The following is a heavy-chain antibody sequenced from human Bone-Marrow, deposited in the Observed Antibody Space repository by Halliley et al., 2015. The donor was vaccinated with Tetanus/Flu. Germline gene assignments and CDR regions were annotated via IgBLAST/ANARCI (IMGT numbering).Heavy chain of an antibody. CDR3: VGDVVVTDDVASAKYFQH. V-gene: IGHV3-7*04. J-gene: IGHJ1*01. Sequence: YGDSVRGRFTISRDNAKDALFLQMSSLRVEDTGVYYCVGDVVVTDDVASAKYFQHWGQGTLVTVSS. D-gene: IGHD2-15*01.